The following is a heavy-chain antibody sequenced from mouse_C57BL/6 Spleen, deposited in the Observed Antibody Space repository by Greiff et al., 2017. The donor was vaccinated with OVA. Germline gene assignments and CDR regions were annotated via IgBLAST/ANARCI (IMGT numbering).Heavy chain of an antibody. J-gene: IGHJ2*01. D-gene: IGHD4-1*01. V-gene: IGHV1-7*01. CDR3: ARSPGY. CDR2: INPSSGYT. CDR1: GYTFTSYW. Sequence: QVQLQQSGAELAKPGASVKLSCKASGYTFTSYWMHWVKQRPGQGLEWIGYINPSSGYTKYNQKFKDKATLTADKSSITAYMQLSSLTYEDSAVYYCARSPGYWGQGTTLTVSS.